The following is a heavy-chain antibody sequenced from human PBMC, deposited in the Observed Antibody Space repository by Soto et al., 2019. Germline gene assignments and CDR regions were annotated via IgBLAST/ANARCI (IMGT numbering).Heavy chain of an antibody. CDR3: ATGYCSGGSCSPYYYYGMDV. D-gene: IGHD2-15*01. V-gene: IGHV1-24*01. CDR1: GYTLTELS. CDR2: FDPEDGET. Sequence: QVQLVQSGAEVKKPGASVKVSCKVSGYTLTELSMHWVRQAPGKGLEWMGGFDPEDGETIYAQKFQGRVTMNADTSTDTAYMELSSLRSEDTAVYYCATGYCSGGSCSPYYYYGMDVWGQGTTVTVSS. J-gene: IGHJ6*02.